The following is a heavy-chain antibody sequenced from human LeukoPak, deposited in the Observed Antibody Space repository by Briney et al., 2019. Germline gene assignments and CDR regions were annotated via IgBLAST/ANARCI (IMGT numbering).Heavy chain of an antibody. V-gene: IGHV4-39*01. Sequence: SETLSLTCTVSGGSISSSSYYWGWIRQPPGKGLEWIGSIYYSGNTYYNPSLKSRVTISVDTSKNQFSLRLSSVTAADTAVYYCARLFPLWFGELLSTEYFQHWGQGTLVTVSS. CDR1: GGSISSSSYY. J-gene: IGHJ1*01. D-gene: IGHD3-10*01. CDR2: IYYSGNT. CDR3: ARLFPLWFGELLSTEYFQH.